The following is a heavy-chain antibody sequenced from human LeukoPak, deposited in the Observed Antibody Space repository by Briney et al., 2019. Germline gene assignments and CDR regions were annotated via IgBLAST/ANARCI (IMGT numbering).Heavy chain of an antibody. D-gene: IGHD1-26*01. Sequence: GGSLRLSCAASGFIFSTYGMHWVRQAPGKGLEWVAVIWSDGSRKEYADSVKGRFTISRDNSKNTLSLQMSSLRGDDTAVYYCARGGGATDHFDYWGQGTLVTVSS. CDR2: IWSDGSRK. CDR3: ARGGGATDHFDY. V-gene: IGHV3-33*01. CDR1: GFIFSTYG. J-gene: IGHJ4*02.